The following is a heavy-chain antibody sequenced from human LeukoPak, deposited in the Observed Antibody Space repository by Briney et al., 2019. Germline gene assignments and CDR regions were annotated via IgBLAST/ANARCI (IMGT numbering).Heavy chain of an antibody. D-gene: IGHD2-2*01. CDR1: GFTFSGYA. CDR3: AKDPGYCSSTSCPGDY. Sequence: GGSLRLSCIASGFTFSGYAMSWVRQAPGKGLEWVSTISGSGGSTYYADSVKGRFTISRDNSKNTLYLQMNSLRAEDTAVYYCAKDPGYCSSTSCPGDYWGQGTLVTVSS. CDR2: ISGSGGST. J-gene: IGHJ4*02. V-gene: IGHV3-23*01.